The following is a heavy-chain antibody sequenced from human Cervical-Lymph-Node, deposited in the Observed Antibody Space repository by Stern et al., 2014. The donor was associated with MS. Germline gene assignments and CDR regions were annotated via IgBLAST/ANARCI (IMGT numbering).Heavy chain of an antibody. Sequence: VHLVESGGGVVQPGRSLRLSCAASGFTFSSYGMHWVRQAPGKGLEWVAVIWYDGSNKYYADSVKGRFTISRDNSKNTLYLQMNSLRAEDTAVYYCARDRVHRYYYDSSGYYGLDYWGQGTLVTVSS. J-gene: IGHJ4*02. CDR3: ARDRVHRYYYDSSGYYGLDY. CDR1: GFTFSSYG. D-gene: IGHD3-22*01. V-gene: IGHV3-33*01. CDR2: IWYDGSNK.